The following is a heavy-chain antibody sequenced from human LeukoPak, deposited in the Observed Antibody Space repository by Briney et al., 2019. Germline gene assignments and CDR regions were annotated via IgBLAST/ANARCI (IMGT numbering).Heavy chain of an antibody. CDR3: ARGGDILTERAFGI. CDR2: IYHSGST. J-gene: IGHJ3*02. CDR1: GGSISSGGYS. D-gene: IGHD3-9*01. V-gene: IGHV4-30-2*01. Sequence: SQTLSLTCAVSGGSISSGGYSWSWIRQPPGKGLEWIGYIYHSGSTYYNPSLKSRVTISVDRSKNQFSLKLSSVTAADTAVYYCARGGDILTERAFGIWGQGTMVTVSS.